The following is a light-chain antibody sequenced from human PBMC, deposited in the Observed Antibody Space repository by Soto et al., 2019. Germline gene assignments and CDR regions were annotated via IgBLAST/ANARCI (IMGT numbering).Light chain of an antibody. CDR3: QQANAFILT. CDR2: AAS. V-gene: IGKV1D-12*01. J-gene: IGKJ4*01. Sequence: DIQMTQSPSSMSASIGDRVTITCRASQGISSWLAWYQKKPGKAPKLLIYAASTLQSGVPSRFSGSVSGTDFTLTIRGLQPEDCATSYCQQANAFILTFGGGTKVELK. CDR1: QGISSW.